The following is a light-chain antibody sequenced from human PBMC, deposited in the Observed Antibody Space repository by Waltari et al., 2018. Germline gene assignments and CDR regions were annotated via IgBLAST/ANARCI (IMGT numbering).Light chain of an antibody. CDR3: CSYATGSSYV. V-gene: IGLV2-23*02. J-gene: IGLJ1*01. Sequence: QSALTQPASVSGSPGQSITISCTGPSSDIGGYNRVSWYQQHLGKAPKLIIFDVTKRPSGVSNRFSGSKSGNTASLTISGVQAEDEADYYCCSYATGSSYVFGTGTKVTVL. CDR2: DVT. CDR1: SSDIGGYNR.